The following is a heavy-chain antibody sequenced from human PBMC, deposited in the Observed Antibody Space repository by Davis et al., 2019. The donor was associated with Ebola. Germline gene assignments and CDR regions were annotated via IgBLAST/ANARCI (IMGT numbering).Heavy chain of an antibody. D-gene: IGHD4-11*01. CDR1: GFPFSGYS. V-gene: IGHV3-7*01. CDR2: IKPDGSET. J-gene: IGHJ4*02. Sequence: GESLKISCAASGFPFSGYSMNWVRQAPGKGLEWVANIKPDGSETSYADSVKGRFTISRDNAKNSLYLQMDSLRAEDTAVYFCARIPRDYSFCGWGQGTLVTVSS. CDR3: ARIPRDYSFCG.